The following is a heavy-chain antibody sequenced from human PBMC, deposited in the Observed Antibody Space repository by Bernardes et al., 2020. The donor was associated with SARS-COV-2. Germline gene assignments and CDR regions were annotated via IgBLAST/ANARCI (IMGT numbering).Heavy chain of an antibody. V-gene: IGHV4-61*02. Sequence: SETLSLTCTVSGGSISSASYYWSWIRQPAGKGLEWIGRIYSSATTNYNPSLRSRVTISVDTSKSQFSLKLSSVTATDTAVYFCARAHHNYGMDVWGQGTTVTVSS. J-gene: IGHJ6*02. CDR2: IYSSATT. CDR3: ARAHHNYGMDV. CDR1: GGSISSASYY.